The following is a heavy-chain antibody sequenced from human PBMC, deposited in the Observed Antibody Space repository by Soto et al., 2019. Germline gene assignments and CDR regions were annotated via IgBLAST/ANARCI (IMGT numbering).Heavy chain of an antibody. J-gene: IGHJ4*01. CDR1: GFTFSSHA. CDR2: ISGSGGTT. CDR3: AKTPYDFWSSGQYFFDD. D-gene: IGHD3-3*01. V-gene: IGHV3-23*01. Sequence: PGGSLRLSCAASGFTFSSHAMSWVRQAPGKGLECVSGISGSGGTTFYAESVKGRFTVSRDNSKKTLFLQMNSLRAEDTAIYFCAKTPYDFWSSGQYFFDDWGHGTLVTFSS.